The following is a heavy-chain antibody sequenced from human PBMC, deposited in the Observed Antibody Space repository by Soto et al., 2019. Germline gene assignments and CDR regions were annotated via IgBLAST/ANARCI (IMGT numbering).Heavy chain of an antibody. CDR2: ISYSGST. J-gene: IGHJ4*02. Sequence: QVQLQESGPGLMKPSQTLSLTCTVSGGSISTGGYYWSWIRQHPGKGLEWIGYISYSGSTYYNPSLESRVTISVDTSKNQFSLKLSSVTAADTAVYYCARDALSRDSIWGQGTLVTVSS. CDR3: ARDALSRDSI. D-gene: IGHD3-22*01. V-gene: IGHV4-31*03. CDR1: GGSISTGGYY.